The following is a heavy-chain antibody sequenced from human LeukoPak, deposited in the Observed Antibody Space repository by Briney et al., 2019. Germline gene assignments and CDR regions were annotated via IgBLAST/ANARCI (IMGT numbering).Heavy chain of an antibody. CDR3: ANDLRGYCSSTSCYPLLD. V-gene: IGHV3-30*02. Sequence: PGGSLRLSCAASGFTFSSYGMHWVRQAPGKGLEWVAFIRYDGSNKYYADSVKGRFTISRDNSKNTLYLQMNSLRAEDTAVYYCANDLRGYCSSTSCYPLLDWGQGTLVTVSS. CDR1: GFTFSSYG. CDR2: IRYDGSNK. D-gene: IGHD2-2*01. J-gene: IGHJ4*02.